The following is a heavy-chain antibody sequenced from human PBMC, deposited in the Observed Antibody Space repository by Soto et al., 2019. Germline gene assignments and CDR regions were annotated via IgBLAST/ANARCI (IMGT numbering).Heavy chain of an antibody. CDR1: GFTFSSYA. Sequence: VRLSCAASGFTFSSYAMSWVRQAPGKGLEWVSAISGSGGSTYYADSVKGRFTISRDNSKNTLYLQMNSLRAEDTAVYYCAKGSHLSDIAVAAPQAPNYWGQGTLVTVSS. J-gene: IGHJ4*02. D-gene: IGHD6-19*01. CDR3: AKGSHLSDIAVAAPQAPNY. V-gene: IGHV3-23*01. CDR2: ISGSGGST.